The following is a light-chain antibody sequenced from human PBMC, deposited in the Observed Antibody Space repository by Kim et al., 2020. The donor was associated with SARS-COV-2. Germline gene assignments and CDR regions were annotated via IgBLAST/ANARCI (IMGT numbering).Light chain of an antibody. CDR2: GKN. Sequence: LEQTVRLTCQGASLRSYYASWYQQKPGQAPVLVIYGKNNRHAGIPDRFSGSSSGNTASLTITGAQAEDEADYYCNSRVSSGNHWEFGGATQLIVL. CDR3: NSRVSSGNHWE. V-gene: IGLV3-19*01. CDR1: SLRSYY. J-gene: IGLJ3*02.